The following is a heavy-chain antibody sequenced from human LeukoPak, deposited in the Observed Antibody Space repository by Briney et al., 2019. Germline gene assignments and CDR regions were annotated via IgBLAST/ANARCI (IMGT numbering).Heavy chain of an antibody. CDR2: INPNSGGT. D-gene: IGHD4-17*01. CDR3: AREVADYGDYAGGDY. Sequence: ASVKVSCKASGYTFTGYYMHWVRHAPGQGLEWMGWINPNSGGTNYAQKFQGRVTMTRDTSISTAYMELSRLRSDDTAVYYCAREVADYGDYAGGDYWGQGNLVTVSS. CDR1: GYTFTGYY. V-gene: IGHV1-2*02. J-gene: IGHJ4*02.